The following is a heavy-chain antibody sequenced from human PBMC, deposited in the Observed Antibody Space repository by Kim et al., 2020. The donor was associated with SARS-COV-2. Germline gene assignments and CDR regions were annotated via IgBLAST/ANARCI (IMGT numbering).Heavy chain of an antibody. D-gene: IGHD3-3*01. CDR2: ISYDGSNK. Sequence: GGSLRLSCAASGFTFSSYAMHWVRQAPGKGLEWVAVISYDGSNKYYADSVKGRFTISRDNSKNTLYLQMNSLRAEDTAVYYCARVTGFWSGFCIVNDYWGQGTLVTVSS. V-gene: IGHV3-30-3*01. CDR1: GFTFSSYA. CDR3: ARVTGFWSGFCIVNDY. J-gene: IGHJ4*02.